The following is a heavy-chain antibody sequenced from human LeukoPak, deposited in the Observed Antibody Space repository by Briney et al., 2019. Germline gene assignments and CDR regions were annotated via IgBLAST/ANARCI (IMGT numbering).Heavy chain of an antibody. CDR1: GFTFSRYA. V-gene: IGHV4-38-2*01. CDR2: IYYSGST. D-gene: IGHD1-26*01. CDR3: ATGRARGAFDI. Sequence: GSLRLSCAASGFTFSRYAIGWVRQPPGKGLEWIGSIYYSGSTYYNPSLKSRVTISVDTSKNQFSLKLSSVTAADTAVYYCATGRARGAFDIWGQGTMVTVSS. J-gene: IGHJ3*02.